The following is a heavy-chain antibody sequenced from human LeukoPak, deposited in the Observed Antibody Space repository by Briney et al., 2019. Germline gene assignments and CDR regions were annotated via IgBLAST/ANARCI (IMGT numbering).Heavy chain of an antibody. V-gene: IGHV3-23*01. Sequence: GGSLRLSCAASGFTFRNSAMSWVRQAPGKGLEWVSTISGSGVGTYYADSVKGRFTISRDNFKNTLYLQMNSLRAEDTTVYYCAKNNWNDMPFVDDWGQGTLVTVSS. CDR2: ISGSGVGT. J-gene: IGHJ4*02. CDR1: GFTFRNSA. CDR3: AKNNWNDMPFVDD. D-gene: IGHD1-20*01.